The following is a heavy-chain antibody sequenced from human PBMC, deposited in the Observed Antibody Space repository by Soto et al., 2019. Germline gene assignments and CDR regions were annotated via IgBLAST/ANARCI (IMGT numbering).Heavy chain of an antibody. CDR2: ISVYTGNT. CDR1: GYTFTSYG. D-gene: IGHD2-2*01. J-gene: IGHJ4*02. V-gene: IGHV1-18*04. Sequence: ASVQVSCKGSGYTFTSYGINWVRQAPGQELEWVGWISVYTGNTNYAQNLQGRVTMTTDTSTSTAYMELRSLRSDDTAVYYCVTDDFYCNSTNCLYYFDYWGQGTPVTVSS. CDR3: VTDDFYCNSTNCLYYFDY.